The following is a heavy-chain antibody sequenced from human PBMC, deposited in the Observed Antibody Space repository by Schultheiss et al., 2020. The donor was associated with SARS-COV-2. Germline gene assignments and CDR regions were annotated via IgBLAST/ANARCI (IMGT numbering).Heavy chain of an antibody. Sequence: ASVKVSCKASGYTFTSYAMHWVRQAPGQRLEWMGWINAGNGNTKYSQKFQGRVTITRDTSASTAYMELSSLRSEDTAVYYCARDGSPASGYSSSWDYYGMDVWGQGTTVTVSS. J-gene: IGHJ6*02. CDR3: ARDGSPASGYSSSWDYYGMDV. CDR1: GYTFTSYA. CDR2: INAGNGNT. D-gene: IGHD6-13*01. V-gene: IGHV1-3*01.